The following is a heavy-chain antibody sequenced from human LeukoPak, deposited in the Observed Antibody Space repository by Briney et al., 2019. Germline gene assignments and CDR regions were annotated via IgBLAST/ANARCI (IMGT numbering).Heavy chain of an antibody. CDR1: GGSVSGYY. D-gene: IGHD2-15*01. Sequence: PSETLSLTCVVSGGSVSGYYWGWIRQPPGRGLEWIGYVYYSGSTNYNPSFKSRITISVDTSRNQFSLQLSPVTAADTAVYYCARIDRYCSGGACYVLDNWGQGTLVAVSS. J-gene: IGHJ4*02. V-gene: IGHV4-59*02. CDR3: ARIDRYCSGGACYVLDN. CDR2: VYYSGST.